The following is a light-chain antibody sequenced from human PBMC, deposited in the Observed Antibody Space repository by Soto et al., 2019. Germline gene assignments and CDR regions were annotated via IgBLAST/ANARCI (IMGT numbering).Light chain of an antibody. J-gene: IGKJ3*01. CDR1: QGITNF. CDR2: AAS. V-gene: IGKV1-27*01. Sequence: DIQMTQSPSSLSASVGDRVTITCRASQGITNFLAWYQQKPGTAPKLLIYAASTLHSGVPSRFSGSGYGTYFTLNISSLQPEDAATYYCQKYSSAPFTFGPGTKVEIK. CDR3: QKYSSAPFT.